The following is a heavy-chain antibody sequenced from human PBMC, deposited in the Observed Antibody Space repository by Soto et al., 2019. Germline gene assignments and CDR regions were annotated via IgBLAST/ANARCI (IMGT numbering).Heavy chain of an antibody. Sequence: GGSLRLSCAASGFTFSSYAMSWVRQAPGKGLEWVSAISGSGGSTYYADSVKGRFTISRDNSKNTLYLQMNSLRAEDTAVYYCAKKESSYAIVVGHFDLWGRGTLVTVSS. CDR2: ISGSGGST. J-gene: IGHJ2*01. CDR3: AKKESSYAIVVGHFDL. D-gene: IGHD3-22*01. CDR1: GFTFSSYA. V-gene: IGHV3-23*01.